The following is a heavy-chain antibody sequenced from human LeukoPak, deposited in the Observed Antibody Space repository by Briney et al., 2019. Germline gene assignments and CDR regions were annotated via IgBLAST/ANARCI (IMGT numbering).Heavy chain of an antibody. CDR1: GFTVSSNY. J-gene: IGHJ5*02. Sequence: GGSLRLSCAASGFTVSSNYMSWVRQAPGKGLEWVSVIYSGGSTYYADSVKGRFTISRDNSKNTLYLQMNSLRAEDTAVYYCARDPYYGSGSYNNWFDPWGQGTLVTVSS. D-gene: IGHD3-10*01. CDR3: ARDPYYGSGSYNNWFDP. CDR2: IYSGGST. V-gene: IGHV3-66*02.